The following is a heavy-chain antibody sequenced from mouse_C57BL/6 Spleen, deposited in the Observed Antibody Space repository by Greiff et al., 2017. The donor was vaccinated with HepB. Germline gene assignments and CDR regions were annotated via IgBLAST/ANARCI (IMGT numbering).Heavy chain of an antibody. V-gene: IGHV1-22*01. CDR1: GYTFTDYN. Sequence: EVQLQQSGPELVKPGASVKMSCKASGYTFTDYNMHWVKQSHGKSLEWIGYINPNNGGTSYNQKFKGKATLTVNKSSSTAYMELRSLTSEDSAVYYCARRGDRGYYGSSYGYFDVWGTGTTVTVSS. CDR2: INPNNGGT. D-gene: IGHD1-1*01. CDR3: ARRGDRGYYGSSYGYFDV. J-gene: IGHJ1*03.